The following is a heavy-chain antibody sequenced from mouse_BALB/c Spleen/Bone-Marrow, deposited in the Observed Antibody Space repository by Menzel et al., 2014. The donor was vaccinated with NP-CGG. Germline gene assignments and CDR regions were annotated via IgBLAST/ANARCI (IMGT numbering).Heavy chain of an antibody. CDR2: IDPSDSEA. V-gene: IGHV1-69*02. CDR1: GYTFXDYW. CDR3: ARTAY. Sequence: VQGVESGAELVKPGAPVKLSCKASGYTFXDYWMNWVKQRPGRGLEWIGRIDPSDSEAHYNQKFKDKATLTVDKSSTTAYIQLSNLTSEGSAVYYCARTAYWGQRTLVTVSA. J-gene: IGHJ3*01.